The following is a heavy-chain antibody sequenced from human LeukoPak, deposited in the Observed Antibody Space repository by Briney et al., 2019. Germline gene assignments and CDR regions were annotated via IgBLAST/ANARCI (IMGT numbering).Heavy chain of an antibody. CDR3: ARNFESCGGDCYDY. Sequence: GESLKISCKGSGYSFVSYWIGWVRQMPGKGLEWMGIIFPGDSDTRYSPSFQGQVTISADKSISTAYLQWSSLTASDTAMYYCARNFESCGGDCYDYWGQGTLITVSS. D-gene: IGHD2-21*02. J-gene: IGHJ4*02. CDR2: IFPGDSDT. V-gene: IGHV5-51*01. CDR1: GYSFVSYW.